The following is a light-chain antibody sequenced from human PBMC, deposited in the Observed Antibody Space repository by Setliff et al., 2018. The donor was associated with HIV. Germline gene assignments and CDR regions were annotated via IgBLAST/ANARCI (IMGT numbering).Light chain of an antibody. CDR2: NNN. J-gene: IGLJ1*01. CDR1: TFNIGSNT. Sequence: SVLTQPPSASGTPGQRVTISCSGSTFNIGSNTVNWYQQLPGAAPKLLIYNNNQRPSGVPDRFSGSKSFTPASLAISGLQSADESDYYCAAWDDGLNGYVFGTGTKVTLL. V-gene: IGLV1-44*01. CDR3: AAWDDGLNGYV.